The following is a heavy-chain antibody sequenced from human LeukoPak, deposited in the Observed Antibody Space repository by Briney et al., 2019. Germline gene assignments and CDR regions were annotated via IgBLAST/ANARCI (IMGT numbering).Heavy chain of an antibody. CDR2: ISSSSSYI. J-gene: IGHJ4*02. V-gene: IGHV3-21*01. CDR1: GFTFGSYS. CDR3: ARDLSYGSNFGY. D-gene: IGHD3-22*01. Sequence: GSLRLSCAASGFTFGSYSMNWVRQAPGKGLEWVSSISSSSSYIYYADSVKGRFTISRDNAKNSLYLQMNSLRAEDTAVYYCARDLSYGSNFGYWGQGTLVTVSS.